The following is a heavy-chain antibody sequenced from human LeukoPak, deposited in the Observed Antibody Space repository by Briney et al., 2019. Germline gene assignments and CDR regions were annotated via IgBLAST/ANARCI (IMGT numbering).Heavy chain of an antibody. CDR2: ISYSGST. J-gene: IGHJ4*02. V-gene: IGHV4-59*01. Sequence: SETLSLTCTVSGGSISNYYWSWIRHSPGKGLEWIGYISYSGSTNYNSSLKSRVTISIDTSKNQFSLKLSSVTAADTAVYYCARERFVVGVPHFDYWGQGTLVSVSS. CDR3: ARERFVVGVPHFDY. D-gene: IGHD2-21*01. CDR1: GGSISNYY.